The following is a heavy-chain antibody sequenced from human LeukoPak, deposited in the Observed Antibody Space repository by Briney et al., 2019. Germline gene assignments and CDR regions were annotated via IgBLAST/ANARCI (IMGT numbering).Heavy chain of an antibody. Sequence: PGGSLRLSCAASGFTFSSYERNWVRQAPGKGLEWVSYISSSGSTIYYADSVKGRFTISRDNAKNSLYLQMNSLRAEDTAVYYCARDWRYCSGGSCYSRFGAFDIWGQGTMVTVSS. D-gene: IGHD2-15*01. V-gene: IGHV3-48*03. CDR2: ISSSGSTI. CDR3: ARDWRYCSGGSCYSRFGAFDI. CDR1: GFTFSSYE. J-gene: IGHJ3*02.